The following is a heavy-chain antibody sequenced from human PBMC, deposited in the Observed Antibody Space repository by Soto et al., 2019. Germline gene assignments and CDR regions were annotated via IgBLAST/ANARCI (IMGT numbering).Heavy chain of an antibody. CDR3: ASDPPGFHSAFDF. D-gene: IGHD4-4*01. CDR1: GDSVSSNGAA. Sequence: PSQTLSLTCAISGDSVSSNGAAWNWIRQSPSRGLEWLGRTYYRSRWYSDYEPSVKSRITVNPDTSQNQFSLQLNSVTPEDTAIYYCASDPPGFHSAFDFWAQGTLVTVSS. J-gene: IGHJ4*02. CDR2: TYYRSRWYS. V-gene: IGHV6-1*01.